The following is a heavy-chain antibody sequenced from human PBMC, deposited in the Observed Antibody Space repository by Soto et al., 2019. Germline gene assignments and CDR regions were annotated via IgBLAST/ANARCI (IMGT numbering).Heavy chain of an antibody. CDR1: GFTFSGSA. V-gene: IGHV3-73*01. CDR3: TRHVAYCGGDCYRHPNWFDP. Sequence: PGGSLRLSCAASGFTFSGSAMHWVRQASGKGLEWVGRIRSKANSYATAYAASVKGRFTISRDDSKNTAYLQMNSLKTEDTAVYYCTRHVAYCGGDCYRHPNWFDPWGQGTLVTVS. D-gene: IGHD2-21*02. J-gene: IGHJ5*02. CDR2: IRSKANSYAT.